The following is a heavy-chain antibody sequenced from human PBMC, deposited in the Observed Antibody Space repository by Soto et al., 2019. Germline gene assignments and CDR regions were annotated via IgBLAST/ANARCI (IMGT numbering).Heavy chain of an antibody. CDR1: GGSISSYY. CDR3: ARQRNSYCTNGVCSASDI. Sequence: SETLSLTCTVSGGSISSYYWSWIRQPPGKGLEWIGYIYYSGSTNYNPSLKSRVTISVDTSKNQFSLKLSSVTAADTAVYYCARQRNSYCTNGVCSASDIWGQGTMVTVSS. CDR2: IYYSGST. D-gene: IGHD2-8*01. J-gene: IGHJ3*02. V-gene: IGHV4-59*08.